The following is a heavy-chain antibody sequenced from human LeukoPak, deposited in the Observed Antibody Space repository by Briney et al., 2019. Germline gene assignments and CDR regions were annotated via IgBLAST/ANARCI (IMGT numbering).Heavy chain of an antibody. CDR3: AREWHCSSAGCNNWFDP. CDR2: MNPNSGNT. CDR1: GYTFTSYD. D-gene: IGHD2-2*01. V-gene: IGHV1-8*01. J-gene: IGHJ5*02. Sequence: ASVKVSCKASGYTFTSYDINWVRQATGQGLEWMGWMNPNSGNTGYAQKFQGRVTMTRNTSISTAYMELSSLRSEDTAVYYCAREWHCSSAGCNNWFDPWGQGTLVTVSS.